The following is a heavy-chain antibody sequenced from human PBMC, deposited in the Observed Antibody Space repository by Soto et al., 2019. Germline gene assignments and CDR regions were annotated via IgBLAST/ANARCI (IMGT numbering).Heavy chain of an antibody. Sequence: GGSLRLSCAASGFTFSSYAMSWVRQAPGKGLEWVSAISGSGSSTYYADSVKGRFAISRDNSKNTLYLQMNSLRAEDTAVYYCARDQYYDSSGYYTYLDYWGQGTLVTVSS. J-gene: IGHJ4*02. CDR3: ARDQYYDSSGYYTYLDY. CDR2: ISGSGSST. V-gene: IGHV3-23*01. D-gene: IGHD3-22*01. CDR1: GFTFSSYA.